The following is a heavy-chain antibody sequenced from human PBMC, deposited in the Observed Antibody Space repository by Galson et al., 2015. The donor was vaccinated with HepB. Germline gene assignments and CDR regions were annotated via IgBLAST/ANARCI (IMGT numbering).Heavy chain of an antibody. CDR2: INAGNGNT. Sequence: SVKVSCKASGYTFTSYAMHWVRQAPGQRLEWMGWINAGNGNTKYSQKFQGRVTITRDTSASTAYMELSSLRSEDTAVYYCARAEGSSWYGNWYFDLWGRGTLVTVSS. J-gene: IGHJ2*01. CDR3: ARAEGSSWYGNWYFDL. V-gene: IGHV1-3*01. CDR1: GYTFTSYA. D-gene: IGHD6-13*01.